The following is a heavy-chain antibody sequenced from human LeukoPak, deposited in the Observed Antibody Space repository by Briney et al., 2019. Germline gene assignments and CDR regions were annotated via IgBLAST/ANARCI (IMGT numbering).Heavy chain of an antibody. Sequence: GGSLRLSCAASGFTFSSYSMNWVRQAPGKGLEWMAVISYDGINKYYADSVRGRFTISRDNSKNTLHLQMDSLRAEDTAVYYCAKVRWDNSGWYYLDSWGQGTLVTVSS. CDR3: AKVRWDNSGWYYLDS. J-gene: IGHJ4*02. CDR2: ISYDGINK. V-gene: IGHV3-30*18. CDR1: GFTFSSYS. D-gene: IGHD6-19*01.